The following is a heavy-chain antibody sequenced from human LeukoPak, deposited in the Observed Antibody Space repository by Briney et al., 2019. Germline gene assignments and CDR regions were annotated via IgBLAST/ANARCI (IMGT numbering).Heavy chain of an antibody. V-gene: IGHV3-48*01. D-gene: IGHD3-22*01. CDR1: GFTFSSYS. Sequence: GGSLRLSCAASGFTFSSYSMNWVRQAPGKGLEWVSYISSSSSTIYYADSVKGRFTISRDNAKNSLYLQMNSLRAEDTAVYYCARRGYDSSGSYYYYYYMDVWGKGTTVTVSS. CDR2: ISSSSSTI. CDR3: ARRGYDSSGSYYYYYYMDV. J-gene: IGHJ6*03.